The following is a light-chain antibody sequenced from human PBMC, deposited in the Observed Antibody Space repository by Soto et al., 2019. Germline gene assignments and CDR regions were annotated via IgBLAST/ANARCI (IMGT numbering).Light chain of an antibody. CDR1: SSDVGGYDF. V-gene: IGLV2-14*01. CDR3: SSYTSSSTLLYV. CDR2: EVT. Sequence: QSALTQPASVSGSPGQSIPISCTGTSSDVGGYDFVSWYQQHPGQAPKLMIYEVTNRPSGVSNRFSGSKSANTASPIISGLQAEDEADYYCSSYTSSSTLLYVFGTGTKVTVL. J-gene: IGLJ1*01.